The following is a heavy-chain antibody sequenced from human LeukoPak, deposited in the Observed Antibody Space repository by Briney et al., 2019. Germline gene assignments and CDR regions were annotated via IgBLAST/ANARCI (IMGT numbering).Heavy chain of an antibody. CDR1: TFSFSGFA. J-gene: IGHJ4*02. Sequence: PGGSLRLSCAASTFSFSGFAFNWVRQAPGKGLEWMAVISHDGRDICYADPVKGRFTISRDDSKKTLYLQMNSLRPEDTAVYYCPRIGYGYNYGNGFDSWGQGTLVTVSS. D-gene: IGHD5-12*01. CDR3: PRIGYGYNYGNGFDS. V-gene: IGHV3-30*04. CDR2: ISHDGRDI.